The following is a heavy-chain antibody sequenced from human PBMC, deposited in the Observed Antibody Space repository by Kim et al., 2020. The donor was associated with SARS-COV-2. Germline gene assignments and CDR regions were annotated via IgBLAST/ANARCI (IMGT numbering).Heavy chain of an antibody. CDR2: INHSGST. J-gene: IGHJ5*02. D-gene: IGHD6-19*01. Sequence: SETLSLTCAVYGGSFSGYYWSWIRQPPGKGLEWIGEINHSGSTNYNPSLKSRVTISVDTSKNQFSLKLSSVTAADTAVYYCASGYSSGWYRRGWFDPWGQGTLVTVSS. CDR1: GGSFSGYY. V-gene: IGHV4-34*01. CDR3: ASGYSSGWYRRGWFDP.